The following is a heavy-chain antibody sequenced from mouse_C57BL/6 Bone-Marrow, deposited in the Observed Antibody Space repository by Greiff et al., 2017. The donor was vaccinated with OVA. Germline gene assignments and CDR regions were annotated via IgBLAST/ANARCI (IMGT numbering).Heavy chain of an antibody. CDR3: ARSIYYGYDWYFDV. D-gene: IGHD2-2*01. CDR1: GFTFSSYA. V-gene: IGHV5-4*01. Sequence: EVHLVESGGGLVKPGGSLKLSCAASGFTFSSYAMSWVRQTPEKRLEWVATISDGGSYTYYPDNVKGRFTISRDNAKNNLYLQMSHLKSEDTAMYYGARSIYYGYDWYFDVWGTGTTVTVSS. CDR2: ISDGGSYT. J-gene: IGHJ1*03.